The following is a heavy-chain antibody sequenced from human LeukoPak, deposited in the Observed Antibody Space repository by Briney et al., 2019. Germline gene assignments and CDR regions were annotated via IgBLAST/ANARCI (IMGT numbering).Heavy chain of an antibody. D-gene: IGHD2-2*01. J-gene: IGHJ5*02. CDR2: IYYSGIT. Sequence: PSETLSLTCTASGGSISSGGYYWSWIRQHPGKGLEWIGYIYYSGITYYNPSLKSRLTISVDTSKNQFSLKLSSVTAADTALYYCARDGEYCSSTSCYFDPWGQGILVTVSS. CDR1: GGSISSGGYY. CDR3: ARDGEYCSSTSCYFDP. V-gene: IGHV4-31*03.